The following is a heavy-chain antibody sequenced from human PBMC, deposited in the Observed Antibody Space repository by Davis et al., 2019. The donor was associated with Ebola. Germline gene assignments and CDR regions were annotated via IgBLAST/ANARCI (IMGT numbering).Heavy chain of an antibody. CDR2: ISYDGSNK. CDR1: GFTFSSYG. J-gene: IGHJ4*02. CDR3: AKDSSSSEPDY. Sequence: PGESLKISCAASGFTFSSYGMHWVRQAPGKGLEWVAVISYDGSNKYYADSVKGRFTISRDNSKNTLYLQMNSLRAEDTAVYYCAKDSSSSEPDYWGQGTLVTVSS. D-gene: IGHD6-6*01. V-gene: IGHV3-30*18.